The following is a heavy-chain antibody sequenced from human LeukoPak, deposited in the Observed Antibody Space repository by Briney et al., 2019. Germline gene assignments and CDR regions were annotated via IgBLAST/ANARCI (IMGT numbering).Heavy chain of an antibody. J-gene: IGHJ5*02. V-gene: IGHV4-38-2*02. CDR1: GYSISSGYY. Sequence: PSETLSLTCTVSGYSISSGYYWGWFRQPPGKGLEWIGEINHSGSTNYNPSLKSRVTISVDTSKNQFSLKLSSVTAADTAVYYCRGRGWFDPWGQGTLVTVSS. D-gene: IGHD3/OR15-3a*01. CDR2: INHSGST. CDR3: RGRGWFDP.